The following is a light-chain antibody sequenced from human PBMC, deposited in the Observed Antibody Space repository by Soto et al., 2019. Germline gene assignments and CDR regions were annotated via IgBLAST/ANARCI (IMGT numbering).Light chain of an antibody. CDR2: EGS. J-gene: IGLJ1*01. Sequence: QSALTQPAPVSGSPGQSITISCTGTSSDVGRYNIVSWYQQHPGKAPKLMIYEGSKRPSGVSDRFSGSKSGNTASLTISGLQAEDEADYYCCSYAGSSTYVFVTGTKVTVL. V-gene: IGLV2-23*01. CDR3: CSYAGSSTYV. CDR1: SSDVGRYNI.